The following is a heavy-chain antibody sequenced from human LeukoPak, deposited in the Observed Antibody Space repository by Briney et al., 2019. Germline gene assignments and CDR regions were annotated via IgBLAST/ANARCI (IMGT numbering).Heavy chain of an antibody. V-gene: IGHV3-30*02. J-gene: IGHJ4*02. CDR2: IRYDGSNE. Sequence: PGGSLRLSCAASGFTFSSYGMHWVPRAPGKGLEGVAFIRYDGSNEYYADSVKGRFTISRDNSKNTLYLQMNSLRAEDTAVYYCALIWVYATDDYWGQGTLVTVSS. CDR3: ALIWVYATDDY. D-gene: IGHD2-8*01. CDR1: GFTFSSYG.